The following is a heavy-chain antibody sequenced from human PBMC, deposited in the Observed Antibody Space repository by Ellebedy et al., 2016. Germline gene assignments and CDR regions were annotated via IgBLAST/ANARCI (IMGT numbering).Heavy chain of an antibody. D-gene: IGHD6-13*01. J-gene: IGHJ5*02. CDR2: IIPEFGIP. V-gene: IGHV1-69*13. CDR3: ARGDPYSSKWYRGFDP. Sequence: ASVKVSCKASGGPLTTHSITWVRQAPGQGLEWMGGIIPEFGIPHYARKLQGRILITADESTNTSHMDLSGLTSDDTAVYYCARGDPYSSKWYRGFDPWGQGTLVIVSS. CDR1: GGPLTTHS.